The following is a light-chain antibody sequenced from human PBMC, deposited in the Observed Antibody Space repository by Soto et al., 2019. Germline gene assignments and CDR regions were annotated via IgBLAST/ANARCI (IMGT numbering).Light chain of an antibody. J-gene: IGLJ1*01. CDR3: SSYTSSSTLYD. V-gene: IGLV2-14*01. CDR1: SSDVGGYNY. Sequence: QSVLTQPASVSGSPGQRITISCTGTSSDVGGYNYVSWYQQHPGKAPKLMIYDVSNWPSGVSNRFSGTKSGNTAALTISWLQADDQADYYCSSYTSSSTLYDFGTGTKVTVL. CDR2: DVS.